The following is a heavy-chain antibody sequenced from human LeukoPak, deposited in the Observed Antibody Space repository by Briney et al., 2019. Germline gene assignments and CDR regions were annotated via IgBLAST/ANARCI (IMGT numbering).Heavy chain of an antibody. CDR3: AHGSMYQLDY. CDR2: IIGGAGGT. Sequence: HPEGTLRLSCVASGFTFSRHGMSWVRQAPGKGLEWVSGIIGGAGGTYYADSVKGRFTISRDNSKNTLYLQMNSLRAEDTAVYYCAHGSMYQLDYWGQGTLVTVSS. D-gene: IGHD2-2*01. J-gene: IGHJ4*02. V-gene: IGHV3-23*01. CDR1: GFTFSRHG.